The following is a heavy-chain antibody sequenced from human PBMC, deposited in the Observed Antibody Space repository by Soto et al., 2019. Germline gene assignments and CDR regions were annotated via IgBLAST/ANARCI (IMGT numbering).Heavy chain of an antibody. V-gene: IGHV1-2*04. CDR3: ARDPYGGNTPFDY. CDR1: GYTFTGYY. Sequence: QVQLVQSGAEVKKPGASVKVSCKASGYTFTGYYMHWVRQAPGQGLEWMGWINPNSGGTNYAQKFQGWVTMTRETSISTAYMELSRLRSDDKAVYYCARDPYGGNTPFDYWGQGTLVTVSS. J-gene: IGHJ4*02. CDR2: INPNSGGT. D-gene: IGHD4-17*01.